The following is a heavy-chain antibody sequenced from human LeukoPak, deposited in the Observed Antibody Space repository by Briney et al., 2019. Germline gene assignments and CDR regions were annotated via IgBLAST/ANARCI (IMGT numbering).Heavy chain of an antibody. CDR2: INHSGST. J-gene: IGHJ4*02. Sequence: GSLRLSCAASGFTFSSYSMNWIRQPPGKGLEWIGEINHSGSTNYDPSLKSRVTISVDTSKNQFSLKLSSVTAADTAVYYCARGIGATTLLDYWGQGTLVTVSS. CDR3: ARGIGATTLLDY. CDR1: GFTFSSYS. V-gene: IGHV4-34*01. D-gene: IGHD1-26*01.